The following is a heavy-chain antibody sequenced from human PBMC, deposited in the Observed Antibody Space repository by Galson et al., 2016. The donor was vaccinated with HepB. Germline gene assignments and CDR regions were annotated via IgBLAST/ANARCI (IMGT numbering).Heavy chain of an antibody. J-gene: IGHJ3*02. V-gene: IGHV1-69*01. CDR1: GGTFSNYG. CDR3: ARDRSSGWFDSSDI. Sequence: GGTFSNYGISWVRQAPGQGLEWMGGIIPIFGAANYEQKFQGRVTISADEATNTVYMELSSLTSEDTAVYYCARDRSSGWFDSSDIWGQGTMVTVSS. CDR2: IIPIFGAA. D-gene: IGHD6-19*01.